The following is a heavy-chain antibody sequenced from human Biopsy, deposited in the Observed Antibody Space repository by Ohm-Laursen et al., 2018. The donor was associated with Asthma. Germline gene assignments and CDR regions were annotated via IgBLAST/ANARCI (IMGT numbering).Heavy chain of an antibody. D-gene: IGHD2-2*01. Sequence: GSSVKVSCKSLGGTFNTYVIGWVRQAPGQGFEWMGGINSVFGTTTYPQKFQDRVTITADDSTSTVYMELSSLRSEDTAVYYCARKAGSCISRTCYSLDFWGQGTLVTVSS. CDR2: INSVFGTT. V-gene: IGHV1-69*01. CDR3: ARKAGSCISRTCYSLDF. J-gene: IGHJ4*02. CDR1: GGTFNTYV.